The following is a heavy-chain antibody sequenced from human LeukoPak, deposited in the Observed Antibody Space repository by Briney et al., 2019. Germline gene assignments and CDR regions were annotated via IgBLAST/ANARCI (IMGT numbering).Heavy chain of an antibody. Sequence: ASVNVSCKTAGYTFTTYHINWVRQATGQGLGWLGWMNPYSGDRGYAQKFQGRLSITSYTSISTAYMELSSLRSDDTAVYFCARTTSLTASGYDYWGQGTLVTVSS. CDR3: ARTTSLTASGYDY. V-gene: IGHV1-8*03. CDR2: MNPYSGDR. J-gene: IGHJ4*02. CDR1: GYTFTTYH. D-gene: IGHD4-17*01.